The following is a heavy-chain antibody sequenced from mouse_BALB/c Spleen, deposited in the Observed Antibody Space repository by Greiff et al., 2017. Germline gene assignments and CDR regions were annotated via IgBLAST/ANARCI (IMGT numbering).Heavy chain of an antibody. CDR3: ARERHRYDGFAY. Sequence: EVKVEESGPGLVKPSQSLSLTCSVTGYSITSGYYWNWIRQFPGNKLEWMGYISYDGSNNYNPSLKNRISITRDTSKNQFFLKLNSVTTEDTATYYCARERHRYDGFAYWGQGTLVTVSA. D-gene: IGHD2-14*01. CDR1: GYSITSGYY. CDR2: ISYDGSN. J-gene: IGHJ3*01. V-gene: IGHV3-6*02.